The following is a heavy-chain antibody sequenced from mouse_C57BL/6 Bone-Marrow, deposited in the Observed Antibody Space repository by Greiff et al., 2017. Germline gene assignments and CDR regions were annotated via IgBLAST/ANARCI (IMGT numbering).Heavy chain of an antibody. CDR1: GYTFTDHT. V-gene: IGHV1-78*01. J-gene: IGHJ2*01. Sequence: VKLQESDAELVKPGASVKISCKVSGYTFTDHTIHWMKQRPEQGLEWIGYIYPRDGSTKYNEKFKGKATLTADKSSSTAYMQLNSLTSEDSAVYFCARRSDYEGGYYFDYWGQGTTLTVSS. CDR3: ARRSDYEGGYYFDY. D-gene: IGHD2-4*01. CDR2: IYPRDGST.